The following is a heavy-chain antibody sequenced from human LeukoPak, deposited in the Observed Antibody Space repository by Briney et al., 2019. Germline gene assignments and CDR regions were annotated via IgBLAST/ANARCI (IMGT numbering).Heavy chain of an antibody. V-gene: IGHV4-59*01. CDR2: IHYSGSI. D-gene: IGHD3-9*01. Sequence: PSETLSLTCAVSGGSITGYHWSWIRQPPGKGLEWIGYIHYSGSIDYNPSLKSRVTISVDTSKNQFSLRLTSVTAADTALYYCARFSHLWFDAFDIWGQGTMVTVPS. CDR3: ARFSHLWFDAFDI. J-gene: IGHJ3*02. CDR1: GGSITGYH.